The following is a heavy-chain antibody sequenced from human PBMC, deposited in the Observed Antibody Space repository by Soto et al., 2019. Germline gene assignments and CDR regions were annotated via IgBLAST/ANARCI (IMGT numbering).Heavy chain of an antibody. CDR2: IIPIFGTA. V-gene: IGHV1-69*12. CDR3: ATRWGIAARQSYYYYYYGMDV. Sequence: QVQLVQSGAEVKKPGSSVKVSCKASGGTFSSYAISWVRQAPGQGLEWMGGIIPIFGTANYAQKFQGRVTITADESTXXAXMXXSSLRSEDTAVYYCATRWGIAARQSYYYYYYGMDVWGQGTTVTVSS. J-gene: IGHJ6*02. CDR1: GGTFSSYA. D-gene: IGHD6-6*01.